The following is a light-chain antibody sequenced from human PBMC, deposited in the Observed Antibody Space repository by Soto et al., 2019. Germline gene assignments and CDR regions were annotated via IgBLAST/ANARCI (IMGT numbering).Light chain of an antibody. Sequence: DIVMTQSPATLSVSPGERATLSCRASQSVASNLAWYQQRPGQAPRLLIYGASTRATGVPVRFSVSGSGTEFTLTISSLQSEDFAVYYCHHYNNWPHTFGGGTKVEIK. CDR3: HHYNNWPHT. CDR1: QSVASN. V-gene: IGKV3-15*01. J-gene: IGKJ4*01. CDR2: GAS.